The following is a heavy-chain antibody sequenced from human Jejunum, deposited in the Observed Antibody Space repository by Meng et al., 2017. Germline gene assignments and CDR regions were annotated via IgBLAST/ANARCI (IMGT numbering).Heavy chain of an antibody. CDR2: IWHDGSKV. V-gene: IGHV3-33*01. D-gene: IGHD3-10*01. CDR3: LRGRDY. J-gene: IGHJ4*02. CDR1: GFNFTNYG. Sequence: QVQRVESGGGVVQRGDSWGLSCASYGFNFTNYGMHWVRQAPGKGLEWVAVIWHDGSKVFYADSVRGRFTISRDNSHNTVDLQMNSVRVDDTAVYFCLRGRDYWGQGTLVTVSS.